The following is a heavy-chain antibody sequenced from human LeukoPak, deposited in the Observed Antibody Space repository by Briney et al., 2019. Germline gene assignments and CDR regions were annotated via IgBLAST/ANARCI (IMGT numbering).Heavy chain of an antibody. J-gene: IGHJ4*02. V-gene: IGHV4-59*06. CDR1: GGSIRSDF. CDR3: ARHMIVASFDY. CDR2: IYYSGST. Sequence: SETLSLTCTVSGGSIRSDFWSWIRQPPGKGLEWIGYIYYSGSTYYNPSLKSRVTISVDTSKNQFSLKLSSVTAADTAVYYCARHMIVASFDYWGQGTLVTVSS. D-gene: IGHD3-22*01.